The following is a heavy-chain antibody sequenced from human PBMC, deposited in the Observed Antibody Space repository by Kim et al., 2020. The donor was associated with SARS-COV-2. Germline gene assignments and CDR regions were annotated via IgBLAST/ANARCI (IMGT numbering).Heavy chain of an antibody. D-gene: IGHD1-26*01. Sequence: SLKSRVPISVDTSKNQFPLKLSAVTAADTAVYYCARQATFPYYYYGMDVWGQGTTVTVSS. CDR3: ARQATFPYYYYGMDV. V-gene: IGHV4-39*01. J-gene: IGHJ6*02.